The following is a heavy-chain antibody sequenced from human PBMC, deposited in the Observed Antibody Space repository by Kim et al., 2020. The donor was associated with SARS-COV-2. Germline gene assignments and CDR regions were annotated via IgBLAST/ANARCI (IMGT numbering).Heavy chain of an antibody. CDR2: INHSGST. Sequence: SETLSLTCAVYGGSFSGYYWSWIRQPPGKGLEWMGEINHSGSTNYNPSLKSRVTISVDTSKNKFSLKLSSVTAAYTAVYYCARGSKKSMLTFGGVIVRGRDAFDIWGQGTMVTVSS. J-gene: IGHJ3*02. CDR3: ARGSKKSMLTFGGVIVRGRDAFDI. V-gene: IGHV4-34*01. CDR1: GGSFSGYY. D-gene: IGHD3-16*02.